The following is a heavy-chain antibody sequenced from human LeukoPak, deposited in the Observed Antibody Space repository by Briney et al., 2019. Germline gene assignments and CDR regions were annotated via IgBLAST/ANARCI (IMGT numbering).Heavy chain of an antibody. CDR1: GYTFTSYG. J-gene: IGHJ3*02. CDR3: ARGGVLRFLEWLLPHDAFDI. V-gene: IGHV1-18*01. D-gene: IGHD3-3*01. CDR2: ISAYNGNT. Sequence: ASVKVSCKASGYTFTSYGISWVRQAPGQGLEWMGWISAYNGNTNYAQKLQGRVTMTTDTSTSTAYMELRSLRSDATAVYYCARGGVLRFLEWLLPHDAFDIWGQGTMVTVSS.